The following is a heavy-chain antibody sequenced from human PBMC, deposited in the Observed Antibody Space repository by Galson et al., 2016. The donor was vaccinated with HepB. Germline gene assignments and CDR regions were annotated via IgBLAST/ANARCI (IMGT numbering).Heavy chain of an antibody. CDR1: GFTFTSYS. V-gene: IGHV3-21*01. J-gene: IGHJ3*02. CDR2: ITSSSSYI. Sequence: SLRLSCAASGFTFTSYSMNWVRQAPGKGLEWVSSITSSSSYIYYADSVKGRFTISRDNAKNSLYLQMNSLRAEDTAVYYCARDLSEADAFDIWGQGTMVTVSS. CDR3: ARDLSEADAFDI.